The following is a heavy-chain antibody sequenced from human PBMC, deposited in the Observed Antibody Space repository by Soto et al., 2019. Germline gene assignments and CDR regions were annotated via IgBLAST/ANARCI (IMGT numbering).Heavy chain of an antibody. CDR2: IYPTGKT. Sequence: SETLSITCALSVGSISSGGYAWSWIRQTPGKGLEWIGYIYPTGKTYYNPSLENRVTISIDTSKNQFSLQLTSVTAADTAVYYCARAPPGPAPRWGVWGQGTTVTVSS. D-gene: IGHD3-16*01. CDR3: ARAPPGPAPRWGV. J-gene: IGHJ6*02. V-gene: IGHV4-30-2*01. CDR1: VGSISSGGYA.